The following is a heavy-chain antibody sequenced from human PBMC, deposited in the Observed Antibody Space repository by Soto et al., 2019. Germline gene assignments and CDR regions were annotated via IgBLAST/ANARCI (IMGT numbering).Heavy chain of an antibody. V-gene: IGHV3-48*02. CDR2: ISVGGGSI. Sequence: EVQLVESGGGLIQPRRSLRISCAASGFNFRNYAMNWVRQAPGKGLEWISYISVGGGSIFYADTVKDRFTISRDDVQTSLYLQMNTLREEDTALYYCVRDDLWDLDVWGQGTMVIVSS. CDR1: GFNFRNYA. D-gene: IGHD1-26*01. CDR3: VRDDLWDLDV. J-gene: IGHJ3*01.